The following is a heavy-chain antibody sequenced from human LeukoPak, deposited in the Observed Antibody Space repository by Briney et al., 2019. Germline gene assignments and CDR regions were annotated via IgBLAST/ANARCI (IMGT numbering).Heavy chain of an antibody. CDR3: ARVLNAYYYGSGSYYTFDY. Sequence: SETLSLTCTVSGYSISSGYYWGWIRQPPGKGLEWIGSIYHSGSTYYNPSLKSRVTISVDTSKNQFSLKLSSVTAADTAVYYCARVLNAYYYGSGSYYTFDYWGQGTLVTVSS. CDR1: GYSISSGYY. J-gene: IGHJ4*02. D-gene: IGHD3-10*01. CDR2: IYHSGST. V-gene: IGHV4-38-2*02.